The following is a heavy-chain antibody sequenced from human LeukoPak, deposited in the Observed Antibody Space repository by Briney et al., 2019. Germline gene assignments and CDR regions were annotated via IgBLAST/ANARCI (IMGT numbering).Heavy chain of an antibody. CDR1: GGSISGYS. J-gene: IGHJ4*02. CDR2: ISHSGST. Sequence: PSETLSLTCTVSGGSISGYSWSWIRQPPGKGLEWIGYISHSGSTNYNPSLKSRVTISVDTSKNQFSLKLSSVTAADTAVYYCARGREELVVPAYYFDYWGQGTLVTVSS. V-gene: IGHV4-59*12. CDR3: ARGREELVVPAYYFDY. D-gene: IGHD2-2*01.